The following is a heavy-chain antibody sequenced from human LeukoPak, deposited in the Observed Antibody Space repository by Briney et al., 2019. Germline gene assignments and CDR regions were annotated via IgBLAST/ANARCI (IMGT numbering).Heavy chain of an antibody. D-gene: IGHD6-13*01. J-gene: IGHJ4*02. CDR1: GFTFSSYA. CDR3: ARAEGSSWYGYYFDY. CDR2: ISYDGSNK. V-gene: IGHV3-30-3*01. Sequence: GRSLRLSCAASGFTFSSYAMHWVRQAPGKGLEWVAVISYDGSNKYYADSVKGRFTISRDNSKNTLYLQMNSLRAEDTAVYYCARAEGSSWYGYYFDYWGQGTLVTVSS.